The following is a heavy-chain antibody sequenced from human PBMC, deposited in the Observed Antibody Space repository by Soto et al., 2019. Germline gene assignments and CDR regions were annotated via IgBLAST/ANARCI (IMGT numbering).Heavy chain of an antibody. D-gene: IGHD5-12*01. V-gene: IGHV3-53*01. Sequence: PGGSLRLSCTVSGFSVSSNYMNWVRQAPGKGLAWVSVVYSDGATYYADSVKGRFTISRDNSKNTLYLQMNSLRAEDTAVYYCAKDRMNIVATTYYDWFDPWGQGTLVTVSS. J-gene: IGHJ5*02. CDR3: AKDRMNIVATTYYDWFDP. CDR1: GFSVSSNY. CDR2: VYSDGAT.